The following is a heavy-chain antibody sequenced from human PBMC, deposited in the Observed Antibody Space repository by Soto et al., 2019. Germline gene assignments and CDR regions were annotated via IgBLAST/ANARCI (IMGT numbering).Heavy chain of an antibody. Sequence: PSETLSLTCAVYGGSFSGYYWSWIRQPPGKGLEWIGEINHSGSTNYNPSLKSRVTISVDTSKNQFSLKLSSVTAADTAVYYCARGSKRVAPKVRNYYYYYMDVWGKGTTVTVSS. J-gene: IGHJ6*03. CDR3: ARGSKRVAPKVRNYYYYYMDV. CDR2: INHSGST. V-gene: IGHV4-34*01. CDR1: GGSFSGYY. D-gene: IGHD2-15*01.